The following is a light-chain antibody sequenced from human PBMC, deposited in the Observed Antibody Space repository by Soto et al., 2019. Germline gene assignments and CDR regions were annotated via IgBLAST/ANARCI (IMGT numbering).Light chain of an antibody. J-gene: IGKJ1*01. CDR3: QQYGSSLGT. CDR1: QSVSSSY. V-gene: IGKV3-20*01. CDR2: GAS. Sequence: EIVLTQSPGTLSLSPGERATLSCRASQSVSSSYLAWYQQKPGQAPRLLIYGASSRATGIPDRFSGSWSGTDFTLTISRLEPEDFAVYYCQQYGSSLGTFGQGTKVDIK.